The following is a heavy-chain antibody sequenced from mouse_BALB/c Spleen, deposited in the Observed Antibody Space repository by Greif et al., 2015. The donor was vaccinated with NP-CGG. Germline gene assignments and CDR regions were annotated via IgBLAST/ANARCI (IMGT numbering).Heavy chain of an antibody. CDR3: ARDGVTGTGFDY. V-gene: IGHV5-4*02. CDR1: GFTFSDYY. D-gene: IGHD4-1*01. Sequence: EVKLMESGGGLVKPGGSLKLSCAASGFTFSDYYMYWVRQTPEKRLEWVATISDGGSYTYYPDSVKGRFTISRDNAKNNLYRQMSSLKSEDTAMYSCARDGVTGTGFDYCGQGTTLTVSS. CDR2: ISDGGSYT. J-gene: IGHJ2*01.